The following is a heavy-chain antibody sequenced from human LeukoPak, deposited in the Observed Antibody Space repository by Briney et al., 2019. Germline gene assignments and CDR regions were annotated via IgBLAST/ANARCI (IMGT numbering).Heavy chain of an antibody. V-gene: IGHV1-46*01. D-gene: IGHD6-19*01. CDR3: ARGGSLAVAPHLYYFDY. Sequence: EASVKVSCTASGYTFTSYYFHWVRQAPGQGLEWMGIINPSGGSTTYAQRFQGRVTMTRDTSTSAVYMEVSSLRSEDTAVYYCARGGSLAVAPHLYYFDYWGQGTLVTVSS. CDR2: INPSGGST. CDR1: GYTFTSYY. J-gene: IGHJ4*02.